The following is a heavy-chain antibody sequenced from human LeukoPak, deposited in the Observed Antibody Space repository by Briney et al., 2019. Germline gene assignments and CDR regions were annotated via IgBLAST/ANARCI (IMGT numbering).Heavy chain of an antibody. V-gene: IGHV1-69*04. CDR2: IIPILGIA. D-gene: IGHD5-18*01. CDR3: ARDPSGYSYGFSDY. J-gene: IGHJ4*02. CDR1: GYTFTSYG. Sequence: ASVKVSCKASGYTFTSYGISWVRQAPGQGLEWMGRIIPILGIANYAQKFQGRVTITADKSTSTAYMELSSLRSEDTAVYYCARDPSGYSYGFSDYWGQGTLVTVSS.